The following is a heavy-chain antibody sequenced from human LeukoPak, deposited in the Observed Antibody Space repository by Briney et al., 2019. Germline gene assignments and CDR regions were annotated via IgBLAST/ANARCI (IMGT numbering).Heavy chain of an antibody. Sequence: ASVKVSCKASGYTFTSYGISWVRQAPGQGLEWMGWTSTHNANANYAQNFQGRVTMTTDTSTTTAYMELRSLRSDDTAVYYCARDKAVTTEVTQHFQHWGQGTLVTVSS. CDR2: TSTHNANA. D-gene: IGHD4-23*01. V-gene: IGHV1-18*01. CDR3: ARDKAVTTEVTQHFQH. CDR1: GYTFTSYG. J-gene: IGHJ1*01.